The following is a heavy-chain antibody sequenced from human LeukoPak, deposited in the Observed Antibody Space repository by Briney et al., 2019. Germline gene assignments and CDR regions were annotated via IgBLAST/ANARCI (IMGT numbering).Heavy chain of an antibody. CDR1: GGSFSGYY. CDR3: ARGQGIAAAAFGY. J-gene: IGHJ4*02. V-gene: IGHV4-34*01. CDR2: INHSGST. Sequence: SETLSLICAVYGGSFSGYYWSWIRQPPGKGLVWIGEINHSGSTNYNPSLKSRVTISVDTSKNQFSLKLSSVTAADTAVYYCARGQGIAAAAFGYWGQGTLVTVSS. D-gene: IGHD6-13*01.